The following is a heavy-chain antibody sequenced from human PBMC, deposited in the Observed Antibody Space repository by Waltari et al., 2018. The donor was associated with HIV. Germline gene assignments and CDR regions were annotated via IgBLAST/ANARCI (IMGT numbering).Heavy chain of an antibody. CDR3: ARAGYCSSTSCYTEWYFDL. V-gene: IGHV4-59*01. CDR2: IYYRGST. CDR1: GGSISSSY. D-gene: IGHD2-2*02. Sequence: QVQLQESGPGLVKPSETLSLTCTVSGGSISSSYWSWIRQPPGKGLDWIVYIYYRGSTNYNPSLMGRVTISVETSTNQFSLKLSSVTAADTAVYYCARAGYCSSTSCYTEWYFDLWGRGTLVTVSS. J-gene: IGHJ2*01.